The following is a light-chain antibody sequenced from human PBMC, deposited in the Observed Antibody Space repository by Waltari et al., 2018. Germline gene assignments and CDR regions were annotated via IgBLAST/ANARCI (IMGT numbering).Light chain of an antibody. V-gene: IGKV1-5*03. Sequence: ENQINQSPSTLSASVRDRGTITCRASQGINHRLAWYQEKPGKAPKLLIYNASSLEKEVPSRFSGSGSGTEFTLTISSLQPDDFATFYCQRYNDYPPTFGGGTKVEIK. CDR3: QRYNDYPPT. J-gene: IGKJ4*01. CDR2: NAS. CDR1: QGINHR.